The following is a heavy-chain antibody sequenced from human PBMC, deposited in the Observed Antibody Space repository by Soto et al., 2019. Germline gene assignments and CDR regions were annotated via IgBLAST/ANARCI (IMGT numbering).Heavy chain of an antibody. J-gene: IGHJ6*02. CDR1: GGSISSSNW. V-gene: IGHV4-4*02. CDR2: IYHSGST. D-gene: IGHD5-12*01. CDR3: ARRAGMQWLRFSYGMDV. Sequence: TLSLTCAVSGGSISSSNWWSWVRQPPGKGLEWIGEIYHSGSTNYNPSLKSRVTISVDKSKNQFSLKLSSVTAADTAVYYCARRAGMQWLRFSYGMDVWGQGTTVTVSS.